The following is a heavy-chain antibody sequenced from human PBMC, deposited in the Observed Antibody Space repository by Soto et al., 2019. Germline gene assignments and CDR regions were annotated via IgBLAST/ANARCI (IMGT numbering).Heavy chain of an antibody. CDR1: GFTFSAVY. Sequence: QVQLEESGGGLVKPGGSLRLSCAASGFTFSAVYMSWIRQAPNKGLEYISYISSSGTSANYADSVKGRFTISRDNATNTLYTQMNNLRAEDTAVYCCARDRGAVTGKYLDYWGQGALVTVSS. CDR2: ISSSGTSA. V-gene: IGHV3-11*05. J-gene: IGHJ4*02. CDR3: ARDRGAVTGKYLDY. D-gene: IGHD6-19*01.